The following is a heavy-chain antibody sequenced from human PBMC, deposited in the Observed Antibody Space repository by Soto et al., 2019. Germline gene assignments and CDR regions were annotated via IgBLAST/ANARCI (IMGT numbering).Heavy chain of an antibody. CDR2: IIPIFGTA. CDR1: GGTFSSYA. D-gene: IGHD3-22*01. J-gene: IGHJ5*02. Sequence: QVQLVQSGAEVKKPGSSVKVSCKASGGTFSSYAMSWVRQAPGQGLEWMGGIIPIFGTANYAQKFQGRVTISAVESTSTAYLELSSLRSEDTAVYYCARAPRRFSGYPYNGFDPWGQGTLVTVSS. V-gene: IGHV1-69*01. CDR3: ARAPRRFSGYPYNGFDP.